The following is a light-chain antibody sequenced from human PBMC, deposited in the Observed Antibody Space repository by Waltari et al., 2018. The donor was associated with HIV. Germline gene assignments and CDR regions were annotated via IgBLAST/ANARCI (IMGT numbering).Light chain of an antibody. CDR1: QSLLHSNGYKY. CDR2: LGS. CDR3: MQALQTPYS. V-gene: IGKV2-28*01. Sequence: DIVLTQSPLYLPVSPGEPASSSARASQSLLHSNGYKYLDWYLQKPGQSPQLLIYLGSNRASGVPDRFSGSGSGTDFTLKISRVEAEDVGVYYCMQALQTPYSFGQGTKLEIK. J-gene: IGKJ2*03.